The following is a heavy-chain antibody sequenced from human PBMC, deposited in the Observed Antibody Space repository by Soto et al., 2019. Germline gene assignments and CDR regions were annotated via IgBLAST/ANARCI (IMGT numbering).Heavy chain of an antibody. CDR3: ASAAAGTNWFDP. CDR2: IWYDVSNK. V-gene: IGHV3-33*01. D-gene: IGHD6-13*01. J-gene: IGHJ5*02. Sequence: VGSLRLSCAASGFTFSSYGMHWVRQAPGKGLEWVAVIWYDVSNKYYADSVKGRFTISRDNSKNTLYLQMNSLRAEDTAVYYCASAAAGTNWFDPWGQGTLVTVSS. CDR1: GFTFSSYG.